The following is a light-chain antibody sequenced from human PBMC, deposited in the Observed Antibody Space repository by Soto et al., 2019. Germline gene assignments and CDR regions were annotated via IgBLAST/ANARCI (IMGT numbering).Light chain of an antibody. CDR1: QPIGTS. Sequence: DIQMTQSPSSLSAFVGDSVTVTCRASQPIGTSLHWYQQRAGTAPKVLISAATKLQSGVPSRFSGRGSGTDFTLTISNLQPEDPATYFCQQGYNTFWTFGRGTKVELK. V-gene: IGKV1-39*01. CDR3: QQGYNTFWT. J-gene: IGKJ1*01. CDR2: AAT.